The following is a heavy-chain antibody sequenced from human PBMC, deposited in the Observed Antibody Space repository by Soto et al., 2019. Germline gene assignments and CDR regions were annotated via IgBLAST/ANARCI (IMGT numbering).Heavy chain of an antibody. V-gene: IGHV3-30-3*01. CDR1: GFTFSNYA. CDR3: ARDTGPNGYNYYYFGMDV. CDR2: ISYDGSDK. J-gene: IGHJ6*02. Sequence: VQLVESGGGLVQRGGSLRLSCAASGFTFSNYAMHWVRQAPGKGLEWVAVISYDGSDKYNANSVKGRFTISRDNSKNTLYLQMNSLRAEDTAVYYCARDTGPNGYNYYYFGMDVWGQGTTVTVSS. D-gene: IGHD5-18*01.